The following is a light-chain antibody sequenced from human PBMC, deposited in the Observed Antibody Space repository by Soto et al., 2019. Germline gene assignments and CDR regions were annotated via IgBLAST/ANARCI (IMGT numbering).Light chain of an antibody. CDR1: RSNIGNNA. J-gene: IGLJ3*02. V-gene: IGLV1-36*01. Sequence: QSVLTQPPSVSDAPRQRVTISCSGSRSNIGNNAVDWYQQLPGQAPKLLIYYDDLLPAGVSDRFSGSKSGTSASLAISGLQSEDEADYYCVAWDDRLNGWLFGGGTKVTVL. CDR3: VAWDDRLNGWL. CDR2: YDD.